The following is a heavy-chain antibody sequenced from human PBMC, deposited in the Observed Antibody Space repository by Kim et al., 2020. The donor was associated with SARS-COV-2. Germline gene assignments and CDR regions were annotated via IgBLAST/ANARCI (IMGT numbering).Heavy chain of an antibody. Sequence: GGSLRLSCVVSGIPFSNAWFNWVRQSPGKGLEWVGRIKSQSDGGTADLAAPVKGRFVISRDDSKNTLYLLMNSLRTDDSAVYYCTTVSMRWGQGTLVTVS. D-gene: IGHD2-2*01. J-gene: IGHJ4*02. CDR1: GIPFSNAW. CDR2: IKSQSDGGTA. CDR3: TTVSMR. V-gene: IGHV3-15*01.